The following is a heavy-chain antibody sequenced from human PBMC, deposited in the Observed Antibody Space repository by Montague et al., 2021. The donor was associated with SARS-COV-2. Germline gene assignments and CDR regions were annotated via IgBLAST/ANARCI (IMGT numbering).Heavy chain of an antibody. J-gene: IGHJ4*02. CDR2: IYYSGST. Sequence: SETLSLTCTVSGGSISSSSYYWGWIRQPPGKGLEWIGSIYYSGSTYYNPPLKSPVTISVDTSKNQFSLKLSSVTAADTAVYYCARCLDPSGTYYLAYWGQGTLVTVSS. V-gene: IGHV4-39*07. CDR1: GGSISSSSYY. CDR3: ARCLDPSGTYYLAY. D-gene: IGHD3-10*01.